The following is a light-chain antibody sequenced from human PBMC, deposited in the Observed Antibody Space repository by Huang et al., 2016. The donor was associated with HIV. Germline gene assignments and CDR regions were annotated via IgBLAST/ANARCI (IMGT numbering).Light chain of an antibody. CDR2: WAS. CDR1: QTVLYSSNNKNY. Sequence: DIVMTQSPDSLPVSLGERATINCKSSQTVLYSSNNKNYLAWYQQKPGQSPKLLIYWASTRESGVPDRFSGSGSGTDFTLTISSLQAEDVAVYYCQQYYSTPLTFGGGTKVEIK. V-gene: IGKV4-1*01. CDR3: QQYYSTPLT. J-gene: IGKJ4*01.